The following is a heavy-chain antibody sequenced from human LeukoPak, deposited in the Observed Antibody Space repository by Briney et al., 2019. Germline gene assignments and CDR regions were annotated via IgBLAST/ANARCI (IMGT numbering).Heavy chain of an antibody. J-gene: IGHJ5*02. CDR1: GGSISSYY. Sequence: SQTLSLTCTVSGGSISSYYWSWIRQPPGKGLEWIGYTYYIGSTNYNPSLKSRVTMSVDTSKNQFSLKLSSVTAADTAVYYCASLRYFDWLLFDPWGQGTLVTVSS. CDR2: TYYIGST. D-gene: IGHD3-9*01. CDR3: ASLRYFDWLLFDP. V-gene: IGHV4-59*01.